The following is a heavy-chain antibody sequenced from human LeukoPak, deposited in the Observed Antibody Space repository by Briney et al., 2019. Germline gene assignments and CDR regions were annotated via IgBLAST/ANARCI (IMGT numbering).Heavy chain of an antibody. CDR1: GGSISSYY. Sequence: SETLSLTCTVSGGSISSYYWSWIRQPPGKGLEWIGYIYDSGTTNYNPSLKSRVIISVDTATNQFSLKLRSVTAADTAVYYCARDFSAAFDIWGQGTMVTVSS. CDR3: ARDFSAAFDI. D-gene: IGHD2/OR15-2a*01. J-gene: IGHJ3*02. CDR2: IYDSGTT. V-gene: IGHV4-59*01.